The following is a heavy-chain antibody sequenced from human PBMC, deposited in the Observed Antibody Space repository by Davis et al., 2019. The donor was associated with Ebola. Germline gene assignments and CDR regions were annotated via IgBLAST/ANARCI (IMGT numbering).Heavy chain of an antibody. J-gene: IGHJ4*02. CDR2: ISHDGSNK. CDR1: GFIFSSYF. Sequence: GESLKISCAASGFIFSSYFMSWVRQAPGKGLEWVTVISHDGSNKYYADSAKGRFTISRDSSKNTLYLHVNGLRPEDTAVYYCANLGSGSHYEDFDYWGQGTLVTVSS. CDR3: ANLGSGSHYEDFDY. D-gene: IGHD3-10*01. V-gene: IGHV3-30*18.